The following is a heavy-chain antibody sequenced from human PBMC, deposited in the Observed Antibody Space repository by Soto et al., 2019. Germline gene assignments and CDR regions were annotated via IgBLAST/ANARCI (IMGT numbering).Heavy chain of an antibody. Sequence: QVQLQESGPGLVKPSGTLSLTCAVSGGSISSSNWWSWVRQPPGKGLEWIGEIYHSGSTNYNPSLTSRVTISVDKSKNHFSLKLSSVTAADTAVYYCARSYSSRWYYYGTDVWGQGTTVTVSS. J-gene: IGHJ6*02. CDR3: ARSYSSRWYYYGTDV. CDR1: GGSISSSNW. CDR2: IYHSGST. V-gene: IGHV4-4*02. D-gene: IGHD6-13*01.